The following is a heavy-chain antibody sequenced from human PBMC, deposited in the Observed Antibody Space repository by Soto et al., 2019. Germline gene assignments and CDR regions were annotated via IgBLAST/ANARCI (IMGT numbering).Heavy chain of an antibody. CDR3: AREDDGGDRDYYGLDV. D-gene: IGHD2-21*02. CDR1: GGSISYEYYH. CDR2: IHYSGSI. V-gene: IGHV4-30-4*08. Sequence: SETLSLTCTVSGGSISYEYYHWTWIRQSPGKGLEWIGYIHYSGSIIYNPSFKSRVTISVDTSKNQFSLQLSSVTAADTSVYFCAREDDGGDRDYYGLDVWGQGTTVTVSS. J-gene: IGHJ6*02.